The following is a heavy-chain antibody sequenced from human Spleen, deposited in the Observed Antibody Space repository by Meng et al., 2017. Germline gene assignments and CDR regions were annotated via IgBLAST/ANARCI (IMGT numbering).Heavy chain of an antibody. V-gene: IGHV3-74*01. CDR3: ARDVAGRGGY. CDR1: GFTFSSYW. D-gene: IGHD1-26*01. J-gene: IGHJ4*02. Sequence: GESLKISCAASGFTFSSYWMHWVRQAPGKGLVWVSRINDDGSRASYADSVKGRFTISRDNANNTLYLQMNSLRGEDTAVYYCARDVAGRGGYWGQGTLVTVSS. CDR2: INDDGSRA.